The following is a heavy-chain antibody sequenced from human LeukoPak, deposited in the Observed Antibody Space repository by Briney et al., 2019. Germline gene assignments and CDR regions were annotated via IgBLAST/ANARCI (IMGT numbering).Heavy chain of an antibody. V-gene: IGHV1-2*02. J-gene: IGHJ4*02. D-gene: IGHD3-10*01. CDR2: INPNTGDT. Sequence: ASVKVSCKASGYTFTGYYVHWVQQAPGQGLEWMGWINPNTGDTNYAQKFQGRVTMTRDTSTNTAYMDLSGLRSDDTAVYCCSRYYRYFDYWGQGTLVTVSS. CDR3: SRYYRYFDY. CDR1: GYTFTGYY.